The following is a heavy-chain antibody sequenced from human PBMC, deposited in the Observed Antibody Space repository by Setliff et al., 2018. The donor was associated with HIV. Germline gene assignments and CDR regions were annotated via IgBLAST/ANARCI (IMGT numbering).Heavy chain of an antibody. Sequence: SETLSLTCSVSGGSISSSNYYGGWIRQPPGKGLEWIGSFYYSGNTYYSPSLKSRVTISIDTSKNQFSLRLTSLTAADTAIYYCARSTVGAGASFPWGRGILVTVSS. CDR2: FYYSGNT. CDR3: ARSTVGAGASFP. D-gene: IGHD1-26*01. J-gene: IGHJ5*02. V-gene: IGHV4-39*07. CDR1: GGSISSSNYY.